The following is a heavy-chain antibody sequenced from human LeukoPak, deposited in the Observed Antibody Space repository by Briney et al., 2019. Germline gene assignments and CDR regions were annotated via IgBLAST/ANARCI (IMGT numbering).Heavy chain of an antibody. CDR1: GGSISSTNW. Sequence: SETLSLTCAVSGGSISSTNWWTWVRQPAGEGLEWIGEVYHTGSSNYNPSLKSRVTISVDKSKSQFSLNLSSVTAADTAVYYCARGGTTVAGTFWFDPWGQGTLVTVSS. J-gene: IGHJ5*02. V-gene: IGHV4-4*02. CDR2: VYHTGSS. D-gene: IGHD6-19*01. CDR3: ARGGTTVAGTFWFDP.